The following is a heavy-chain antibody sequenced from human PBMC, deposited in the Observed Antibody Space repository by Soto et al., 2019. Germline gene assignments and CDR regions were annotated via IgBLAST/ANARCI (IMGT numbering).Heavy chain of an antibody. CDR2: IVPLTGTP. Sequence: QVQLVQSWAEVKPPGSSVKVSCKTSGGTCGTYGIGWARQAHGQGLELMGGIVPLTGTPNYAKKFQGRVTITAEEASSIGHMRMSSLRSDDTAVYFWPRGPASDSYYYYWGAGTLVTVSS. D-gene: IGHD4-4*01. CDR3: PRGPASDSYYYY. J-gene: IGHJ4*02. CDR1: GGTCGTYG. V-gene: IGHV1-69*12.